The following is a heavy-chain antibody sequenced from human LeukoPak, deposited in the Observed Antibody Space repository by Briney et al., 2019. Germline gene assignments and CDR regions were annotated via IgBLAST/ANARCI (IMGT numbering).Heavy chain of an antibody. CDR1: GDSISSNHW. D-gene: IGHD6-19*01. CDR3: ARIAVAGNWFDP. CDR2: IHHSGST. V-gene: IGHV4-4*02. Sequence: SETLSLTCAVSGDSISSNHWWSWVRQPPGKGLEWIGEIHHSGSTNYNPSLKSRVTISVDTSKNQFSLKLSSVTAADTAVYYCARIAVAGNWFDPWGQGTLVTVSS. J-gene: IGHJ5*02.